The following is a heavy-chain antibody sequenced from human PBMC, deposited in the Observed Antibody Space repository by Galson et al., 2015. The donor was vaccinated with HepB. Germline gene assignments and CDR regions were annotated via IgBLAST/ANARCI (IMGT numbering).Heavy chain of an antibody. J-gene: IGHJ4*02. Sequence: SVKVSCKASGYTFTSYYMHWVRQAPGQGLEWMGIINPSGGSTSYAQKFQGRVTMTRDTSTSTVYMELSSLRSEDTAVYYCARDHCSSTSCRTIFDYWGQGTLVTVSS. CDR2: INPSGGST. V-gene: IGHV1-46*01. D-gene: IGHD2-2*01. CDR3: ARDHCSSTSCRTIFDY. CDR1: GYTFTSYY.